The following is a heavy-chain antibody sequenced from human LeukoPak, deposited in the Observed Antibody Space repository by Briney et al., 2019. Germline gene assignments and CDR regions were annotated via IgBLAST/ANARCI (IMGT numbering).Heavy chain of an antibody. J-gene: IGHJ5*02. CDR3: ARDSSGYGGWFDP. CDR1: GYTFTGYY. Sequence: ASVKVSCKASGYTFTGYYMHWVRQAPGQGLEWMGWINPNSGGTNYAQKFQGRVTMTRDTSISTAYMELSRLRSDDTAVYYCARDSSGYGGWFDPWGQGTLVTVSS. D-gene: IGHD3-22*01. V-gene: IGHV1-2*02. CDR2: INPNSGGT.